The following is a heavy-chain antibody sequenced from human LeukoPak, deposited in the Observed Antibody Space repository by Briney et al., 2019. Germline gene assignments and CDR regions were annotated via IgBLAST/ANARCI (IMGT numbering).Heavy chain of an antibody. CDR3: ARESPYYGSGSYYDVLDY. D-gene: IGHD3-10*01. J-gene: IGHJ4*02. CDR1: GGSISSGSYY. CDR2: IYTSGST. Sequence: SQTLSLTCTVSGGSISSGSYYWSWIRQPAGKGLEWIGRIYTSGSTNYNPSLKSRVTISVDTSKNQFSLKLSSVTAADTAVYYCARESPYYGSGSYYDVLDYWGQGTLVTVSS. V-gene: IGHV4-61*02.